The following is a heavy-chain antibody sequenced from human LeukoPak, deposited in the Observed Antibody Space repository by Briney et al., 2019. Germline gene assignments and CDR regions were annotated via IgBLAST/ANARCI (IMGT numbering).Heavy chain of an antibody. Sequence: KPSETLSLTCTVSGGSISSYYWSWIRQRPGQGLEWVGYIYYSGSNNYNPSLQSRVTISVDTSKNQFSLKLSSVTAADPAVYYCARDATGSYPYYYYGMDVWGQGTTVTVSS. CDR3: ARDATGSYPYYYYGMDV. V-gene: IGHV4-59*01. J-gene: IGHJ6*02. CDR2: IYYSGSN. D-gene: IGHD1-26*01. CDR1: GGSISSYY.